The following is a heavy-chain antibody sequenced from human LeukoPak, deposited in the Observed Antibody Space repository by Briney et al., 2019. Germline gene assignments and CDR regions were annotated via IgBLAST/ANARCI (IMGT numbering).Heavy chain of an antibody. V-gene: IGHV3-48*03. J-gene: IGHJ4*02. D-gene: IGHD6-13*01. Sequence: GGSLRLSCAASGFTFSSYEMNWVRQAPGKGLEWVSYITGSSSSIYYADSVKGRFTISRDNAKNSLYLQMNSLRAEDTAVYYCAREPTYTSSWFASCDYWGQGTPVTVSS. CDR3: AREPTYTSSWFASCDY. CDR2: ITGSSSSI. CDR1: GFTFSSYE.